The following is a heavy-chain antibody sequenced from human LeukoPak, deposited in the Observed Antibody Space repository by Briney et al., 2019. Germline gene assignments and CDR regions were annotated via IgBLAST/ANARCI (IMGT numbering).Heavy chain of an antibody. CDR2: IIPIFGIA. Sequence: SVKVSCKASGGTFSSYAISWVRQAPGQGLEWMGRIIPIFGIANYAQKFQGRVTTTADKSTSTAYMELSSLRSEDTAVYYCARPTWSGYDYYYYGMDVWGQGTTVTVSS. D-gene: IGHD3-3*01. V-gene: IGHV1-69*04. CDR1: GGTFSSYA. J-gene: IGHJ6*02. CDR3: ARPTWSGYDYYYYGMDV.